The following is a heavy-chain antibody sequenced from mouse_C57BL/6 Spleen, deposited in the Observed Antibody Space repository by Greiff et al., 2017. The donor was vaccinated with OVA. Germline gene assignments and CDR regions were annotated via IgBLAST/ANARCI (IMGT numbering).Heavy chain of an antibody. Sequence: QVQLQQSGAELVRPGASVTLSCKASGYTFTDYEMHWVKQTPVHGLEWIGAIDPETGGTAYNQKFKGKAILTADKSSSTAYMELRSLTSEDSAVYYCTRDRSSGGAWFAYWGQGTLVTVSA. D-gene: IGHD3-2*02. CDR3: TRDRSSGGAWFAY. V-gene: IGHV1-15*01. CDR1: GYTFTDYE. J-gene: IGHJ3*01. CDR2: IDPETGGT.